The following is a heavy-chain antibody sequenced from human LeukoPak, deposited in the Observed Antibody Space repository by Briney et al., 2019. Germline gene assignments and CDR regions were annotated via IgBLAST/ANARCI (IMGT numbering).Heavy chain of an antibody. CDR3: ARVSSGSLGITVYDY. Sequence: GALRLSCAASGFTFSDYYMSWIRQAPGKGLEWVSYISSSSSYTNYADSVKGRFTISRDNAKNSLYLQMNSLRAEDTAVYYCARVSSGSLGITVYDYWGQGTLVTVSS. CDR1: GFTFSDYY. V-gene: IGHV3-11*06. J-gene: IGHJ4*02. D-gene: IGHD3-16*01. CDR2: ISSSSSYT.